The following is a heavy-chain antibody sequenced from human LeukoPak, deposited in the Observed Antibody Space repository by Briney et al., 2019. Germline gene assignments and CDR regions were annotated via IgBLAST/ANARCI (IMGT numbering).Heavy chain of an antibody. J-gene: IGHJ4*02. V-gene: IGHV4-59*01. CDR3: ARGWLGSGSHPFDY. D-gene: IGHD3-10*01. CDR2: IYYSGST. Sequence: SETLSLTCTVSGGSISSYYWSWIRQPPGKGLEWIGYIYYSGSTNYNPSPKSRVTISVDTSKNQFSLKLSSVTAADTAVYYCARGWLGSGSHPFDYWGQGTLVTVSS. CDR1: GGSISSYY.